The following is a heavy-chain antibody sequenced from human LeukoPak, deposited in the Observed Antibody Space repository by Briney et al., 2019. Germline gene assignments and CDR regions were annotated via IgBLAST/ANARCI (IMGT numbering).Heavy chain of an antibody. Sequence: GGSLRLSCAASGFTFSSYAMSWVRQAPGKGLEWVSAISGSGGSTYYADSVKGRFTISRDNSKNTLYLRMNSLRAEDTAVYYCANGRAHYYDSSGPTSTNWGQGTLVTVSS. D-gene: IGHD3-22*01. CDR2: ISGSGGST. CDR1: GFTFSSYA. J-gene: IGHJ4*02. V-gene: IGHV3-23*01. CDR3: ANGRAHYYDSSGPTSTN.